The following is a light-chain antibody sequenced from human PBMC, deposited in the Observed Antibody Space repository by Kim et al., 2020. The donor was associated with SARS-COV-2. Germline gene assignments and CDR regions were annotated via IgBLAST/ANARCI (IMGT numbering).Light chain of an antibody. CDR1: NIEKRN. CDR2: RDS. CDR3: QVWDGRAVV. V-gene: IGLV3-9*01. Sequence: VALGQTARMTGGGDNIEKRNVHWYKQRPGQAPILVIYRDSKRPSGIPERVSGSNSGNTATLTISRVQAGDEADYYCQVWDGRAVVFGGGTKLAVL. J-gene: IGLJ2*01.